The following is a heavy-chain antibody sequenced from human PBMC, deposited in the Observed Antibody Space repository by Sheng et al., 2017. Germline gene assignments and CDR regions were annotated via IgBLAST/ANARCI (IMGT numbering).Heavy chain of an antibody. CDR1: RHLQQLC. Sequence: QVQLVQSGAEVKKPWVLGEGLLQGFWRHLQQLCYQLGATGPLDKGLSGWEGIIPIFGTANYAQKFQGRVTITADESTSTAYMELSSLRSEDTAVYYCARGAQSVTPFDYWGRGNPWSPSPQ. CDR3: ARGAQSVTPFDY. CDR2: IIPIFGTA. V-gene: IGHV1-69*01. D-gene: IGHD4-17*01. J-gene: IGHJ4*03.